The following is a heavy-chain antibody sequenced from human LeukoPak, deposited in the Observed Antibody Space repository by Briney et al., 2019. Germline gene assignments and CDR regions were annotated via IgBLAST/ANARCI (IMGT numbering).Heavy chain of an antibody. CDR2: ISGSGGST. D-gene: IGHD3-3*01. J-gene: IGHJ4*02. V-gene: IGHV3-23*01. Sequence: GGSLRLSCAASGFTFSSYAMSWVRQAPGKGLEWVSAISGSGGSTYYADSVKGRFTISRDNAKNSLYLQLNSLRAEDTAVYYCVRDGYYTVDYWGQGTLVTVSS. CDR1: GFTFSSYA. CDR3: VRDGYYTVDY.